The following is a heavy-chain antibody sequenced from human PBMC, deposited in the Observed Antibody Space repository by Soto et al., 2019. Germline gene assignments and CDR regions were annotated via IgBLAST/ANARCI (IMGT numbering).Heavy chain of an antibody. CDR1: SGSFSGYY. CDR2: ISHSGST. J-gene: IGHJ4*02. CDR3: ARGYESSRRYLPLLDY. Sequence: QVQLQQWGAGLLKPSETLSLRCVVNSGSFSGYYWTWIRQTPGKGLEWIGEISHSGSTNYNPSLMSRVTMSADTSKKHFSLRLSSVTAADTALYFCARGYESSRRYLPLLDYWGQGTLVTVSS. V-gene: IGHV4-34*01. D-gene: IGHD3-22*01.